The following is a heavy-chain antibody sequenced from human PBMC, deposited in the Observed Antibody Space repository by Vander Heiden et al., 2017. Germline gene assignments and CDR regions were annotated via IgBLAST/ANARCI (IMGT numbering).Heavy chain of an antibody. D-gene: IGHD2-2*01. CDR2: ISPGDSHT. Sequence: EVQLVQSGAEVKKPGESLQISCQASGSSFTSYRSGWVRQMPGKGLEWMGIISPGDSHTRNSPSFQGQVTISVDKSISTAYLQWSSLKASDTAMYYCARHTTNAFDMWGQGTVVTVSS. V-gene: IGHV5-51*01. CDR1: GSSFTSYR. J-gene: IGHJ3*02. CDR3: ARHTTNAFDM.